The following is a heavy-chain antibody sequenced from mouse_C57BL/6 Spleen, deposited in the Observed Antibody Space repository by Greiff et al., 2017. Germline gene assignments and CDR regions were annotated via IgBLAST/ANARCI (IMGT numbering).Heavy chain of an antibody. J-gene: IGHJ4*01. CDR2: ISSGSSTI. V-gene: IGHV5-17*01. CDR1: GFTFSDYG. CDR3: ARQGKYAMDY. Sequence: DVMLVESGGGLVKPGGSLKLSCAASGFTFSDYGMHWVRQAPEKGLEWVAYISSGSSTIYYADTVKGRFTISRDNAKNTLFLQMTSLRSEDTAMYYCARQGKYAMDYWGQGTSVTVSS.